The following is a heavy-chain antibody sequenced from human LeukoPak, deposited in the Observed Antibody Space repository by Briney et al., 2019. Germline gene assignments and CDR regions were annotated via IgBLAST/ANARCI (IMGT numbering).Heavy chain of an antibody. CDR3: ARGGSSNWFDP. V-gene: IGHV1-18*01. CDR2: ISTYTGDT. Sequence: ASVKVSCKASGYTFINYGITWVRQAPGQGLEWMWWISTYTGDTNYAQKLQGRVTMTTDTSTNTAYMELKSLRSDDTAVYYCARGGSSNWFDPWGQGTLVTVSS. D-gene: IGHD6-13*01. CDR1: GYTFINYG. J-gene: IGHJ5*02.